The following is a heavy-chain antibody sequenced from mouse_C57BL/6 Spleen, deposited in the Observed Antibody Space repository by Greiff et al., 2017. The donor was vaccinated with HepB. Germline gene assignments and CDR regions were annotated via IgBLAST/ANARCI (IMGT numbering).Heavy chain of an antibody. V-gene: IGHV5-4*01. D-gene: IGHD1-1*01. Sequence: EVQRVESGGGLVKPGGSLKLSCAASGFTFSSYAMSWVRQTPEKRLEWVATISDGGSYTYYPDNVKGRFTISRDNAKNNLYLQMSHLKSEDTAMYYCARDSDYGSSYGYWGQGTTLTVSS. CDR2: ISDGGSYT. CDR1: GFTFSSYA. CDR3: ARDSDYGSSYGY. J-gene: IGHJ2*01.